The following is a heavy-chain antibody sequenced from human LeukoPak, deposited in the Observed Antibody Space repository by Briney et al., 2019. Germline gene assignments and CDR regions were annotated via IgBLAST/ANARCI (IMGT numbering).Heavy chain of an antibody. J-gene: IGHJ5*02. CDR2: IYYSGST. CDR3: ARATLDYYYDSSGYTTWFDP. CDR1: GASIGSYY. V-gene: IGHV4-39*01. D-gene: IGHD3-22*01. Sequence: SETLSLTCTVSGASIGSYYWGWIRQPPGKGLEWIGSIYYSGSTYYNPSLKSRVTISVDTSKNQFSLKLSSVTAADTAVHYCARATLDYYYDSSGYTTWFDPWGQGTLVTVSS.